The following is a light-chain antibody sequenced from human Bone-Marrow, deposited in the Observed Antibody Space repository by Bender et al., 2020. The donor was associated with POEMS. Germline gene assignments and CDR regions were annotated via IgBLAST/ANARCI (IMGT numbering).Light chain of an antibody. CDR2: EVS. V-gene: IGLV2-14*01. CDR1: SSDIGTYNL. J-gene: IGLJ1*01. Sequence: QSALTQPASVSASPGQSITISCTGTSSDIGTYNLVSWYQQHPGKAPKLLIYEVSSRPSGISSRFSGSKSGNTASLTISGLQAEDEADYYCSSYTSSSTLTVFGTGTQVTVL. CDR3: SSYTSSSTLTV.